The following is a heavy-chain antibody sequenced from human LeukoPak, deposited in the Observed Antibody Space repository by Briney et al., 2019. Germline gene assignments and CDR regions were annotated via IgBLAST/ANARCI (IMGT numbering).Heavy chain of an antibody. CDR2: INPSGGST. V-gene: IGHV1-46*01. J-gene: IGHJ6*03. D-gene: IGHD3-10*01. CDR3: AARGGFGELLSTYYYYYYYMDV. CDR1: GYTFTSYY. Sequence: ASVKVSCKASGYTFTSYYMHWVRQAPGQGLEWMGIINPSGGSTSYAQKFQGRVTMTRDTSISTAYMELSRLRSDDTAVYYCAARGGFGELLSTYYYYYYYMDVWGKGTTVTVSS.